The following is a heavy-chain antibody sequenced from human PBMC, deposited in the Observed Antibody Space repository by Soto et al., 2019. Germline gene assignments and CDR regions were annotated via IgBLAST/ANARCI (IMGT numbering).Heavy chain of an antibody. D-gene: IGHD1-7*01. V-gene: IGHV3-33*01. CDR1: GFTFSSYG. Sequence: QVQLVESGRGVVQPGRSLRLSCAASGFTFSSYGMHWVRQAPGKGLEWVAVIWYDGSNKYYADSVKGRFTISRDNSKNTLYLQMNSLRAEDTAVYYCARLGITGTTAPDYWGQGTLVTVSS. CDR2: IWYDGSNK. CDR3: ARLGITGTTAPDY. J-gene: IGHJ4*02.